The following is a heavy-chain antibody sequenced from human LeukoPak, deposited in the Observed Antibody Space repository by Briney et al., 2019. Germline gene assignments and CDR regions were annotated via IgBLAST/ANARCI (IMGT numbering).Heavy chain of an antibody. Sequence: PGGSLRLSCAASGFTFSTYEMNWGRQARGKGVGWVSGFSWDSGSIGDADSVKGRFTISRDNTKNSLYLQMNSLRAEDTSLYYCAKDRIWFGEGFDYWGQGTLVTVS. D-gene: IGHD3-10*01. CDR2: FSWDSGSI. J-gene: IGHJ4*02. V-gene: IGHV3-9*01. CDR3: AKDRIWFGEGFDY. CDR1: GFTFSTYE.